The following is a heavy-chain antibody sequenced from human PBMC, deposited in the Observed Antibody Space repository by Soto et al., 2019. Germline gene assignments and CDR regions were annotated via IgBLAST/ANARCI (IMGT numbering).Heavy chain of an antibody. CDR3: ARVGVYDILTGYAYYYYYGMDV. CDR2: IYHSGST. CDR1: GLSISSSNW. D-gene: IGHD3-9*01. Sequence: SETLSLTCAVSGLSISSSNWWSWVRQPPGQGLEWIGEIYHSGSTNYNPYLKSRVTISVDKSKNQFSLKLSSVTAVDTAVYYCARVGVYDILTGYAYYYYYGMDVWGQGTTVTVS. J-gene: IGHJ6*02. V-gene: IGHV4-4*02.